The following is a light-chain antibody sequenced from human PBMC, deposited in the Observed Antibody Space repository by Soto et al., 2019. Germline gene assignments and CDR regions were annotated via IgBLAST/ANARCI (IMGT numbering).Light chain of an antibody. CDR1: TGAVTSGHY. CDR2: DTS. Sequence: QAVVTQEPSLTVSPGGTVTLTCGSSTGAVTSGHYPYWFQQKPGQAPRTLIYDTSNKHSWTPARFSGSLLGGKAALTLSGAQPEDEADYYCLLSYNDARPVFGGGTKLTVL. J-gene: IGLJ2*01. V-gene: IGLV7-46*01. CDR3: LLSYNDARPV.